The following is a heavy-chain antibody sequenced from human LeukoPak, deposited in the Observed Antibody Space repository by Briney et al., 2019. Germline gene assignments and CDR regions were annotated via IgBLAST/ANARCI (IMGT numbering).Heavy chain of an antibody. CDR3: VKTGRTTRSPTYYFDY. J-gene: IGHJ4*02. D-gene: IGHD1-1*01. V-gene: IGHV3-64D*06. Sequence: GGSLRLSCSASGFTFCSYAMHWVRQAPGKGLEYVSAISSNGGSTYYADSVKGRFTISRDNSKNTLYLQMSSLRAEDTAVYYCVKTGRTTRSPTYYFDYWGQGTLVTVSS. CDR1: GFTFCSYA. CDR2: ISSNGGST.